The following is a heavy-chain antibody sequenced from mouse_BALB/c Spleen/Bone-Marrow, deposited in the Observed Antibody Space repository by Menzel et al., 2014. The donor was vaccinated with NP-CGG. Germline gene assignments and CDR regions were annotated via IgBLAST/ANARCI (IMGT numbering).Heavy chain of an antibody. V-gene: IGHV5-6-2*01. CDR1: GFTFSSYY. J-gene: IGHJ4*01. D-gene: IGHD1-1*01. CDR3: ARRGISTSEGVGAMDY. Sequence: EVQLQESGGGLVKLGGSLKLSCAASGFTFSSYYMSWVRQTPEKRLELVAAIISNGGGTYYPDTMKGRFIISRDNAKNTLYLQMSSLKSEDTALYYCARRGISTSEGVGAMDYCGQGTSVTVSS. CDR2: IISNGGGT.